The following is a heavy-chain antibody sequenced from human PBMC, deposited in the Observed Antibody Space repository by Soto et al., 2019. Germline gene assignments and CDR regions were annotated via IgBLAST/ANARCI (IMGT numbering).Heavy chain of an antibody. CDR2: ISSSSSYI. V-gene: IGHV3-21*01. D-gene: IGHD2-15*01. J-gene: IGHJ6*03. CDR1: GFTFSSYS. Sequence: LSLTCAASGFTFSSYSMNWVRPAPGKGLEWVSSISSSSSYIYYADSVKGRFTISRDNAKNSLYLQMNSLRAEDTAVYYCARGYSMDYYYYYYMDVWGKGTTVTVSS. CDR3: ARGYSMDYYYYYYMDV.